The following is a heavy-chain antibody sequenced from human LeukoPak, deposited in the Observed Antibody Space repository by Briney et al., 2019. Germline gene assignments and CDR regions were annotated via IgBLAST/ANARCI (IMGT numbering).Heavy chain of an antibody. V-gene: IGHV3-30*04. CDR1: AFTFSSYA. CDR3: ARDLNGSGSMWSPGAFDI. J-gene: IGHJ3*02. CDR2: ISYDGSNK. D-gene: IGHD3-10*01. Sequence: PGRSLTLSCAASAFTFSSYAMHWVRQAPGKGLEWVAVISYDGSNKYYADSVKGRFTISRDNSKNTLYLKMNSLRAEDTAVYYCARDLNGSGSMWSPGAFDIWGQGTMVTVSS.